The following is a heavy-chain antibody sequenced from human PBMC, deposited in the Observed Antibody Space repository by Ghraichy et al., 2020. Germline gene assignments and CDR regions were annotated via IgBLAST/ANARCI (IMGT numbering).Heavy chain of an antibody. CDR1: GGPISSYH. D-gene: IGHD3-10*01. CDR2: VYYSGST. Sequence: SETLSLTCTVSGGPISSYHWSWIRQPPGKGLEWIGYVYYSGSTNYIPSLKSRVTISVDTSKNQFSLKLNSVTAADTAVYYCARQALWEVRGGYFFDYWGQGTLVTVSS. CDR3: ARQALWEVRGGYFFDY. V-gene: IGHV4-59*08. J-gene: IGHJ4*02.